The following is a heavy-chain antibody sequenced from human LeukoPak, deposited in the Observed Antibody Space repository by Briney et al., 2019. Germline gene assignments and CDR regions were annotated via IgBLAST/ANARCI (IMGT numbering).Heavy chain of an antibody. D-gene: IGHD5-18*01. CDR1: GFTFDDYA. CDR3: AKEGYSHGYYFDY. Sequence: GRSLRLSCAASGFTFDDYAMHWVRQAPGKGLEWVSGISWNSGSIGYADSVNGRFTISRDNAKNSLYLQMNSLRAEDTALYYCAKEGYSHGYYFDYWGQGTLVTVSS. V-gene: IGHV3-9*01. CDR2: ISWNSGSI. J-gene: IGHJ4*02.